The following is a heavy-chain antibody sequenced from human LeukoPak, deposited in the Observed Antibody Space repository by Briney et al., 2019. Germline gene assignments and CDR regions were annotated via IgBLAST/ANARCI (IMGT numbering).Heavy chain of an antibody. CDR1: GGSISSSSYY. D-gene: IGHD2-15*01. V-gene: IGHV4-39*01. J-gene: IGHJ4*02. CDR2: IFYSGST. CDR3: ARGGHCSGGSCFRFDY. Sequence: SETLSLTCTVSGGSISSSSYYWGWIRQPPGKGLDGLGCIFYSGSTYYNPSLKSRVIISVDRSKNQLSLKLNSVTAADTAVYYCARGGHCSGGSCFRFDYWGQGTLVTVSS.